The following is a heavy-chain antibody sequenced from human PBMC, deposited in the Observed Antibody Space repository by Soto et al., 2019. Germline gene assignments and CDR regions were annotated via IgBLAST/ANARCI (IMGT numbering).Heavy chain of an antibody. CDR3: ARRSKGPAVVAAHDAFDI. V-gene: IGHV4-34*01. CDR1: GGSFSGYY. CDR2: INHSGST. D-gene: IGHD2-15*01. Sequence: SETLSLTCAVYGGSFSGYYWSWIRQPPGKGLEWIGEINHSGSTNYNPSLKSRVTISVDTSKNQFSLKLSSVTAADTAVYYCARRSKGPAVVAAHDAFDIWGQGTMVTVSS. J-gene: IGHJ3*02.